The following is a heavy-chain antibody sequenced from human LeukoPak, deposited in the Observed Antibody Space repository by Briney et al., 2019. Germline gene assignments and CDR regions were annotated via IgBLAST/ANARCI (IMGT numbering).Heavy chain of an antibody. CDR1: GFTFSSYA. J-gene: IGHJ4*02. CDR2: ISGSGGST. Sequence: GGSLRLSCAASGFTFSSYAMSWVRQAPGKGLEWVSAISGSGGSTYYADSVKGQFTISRDNSKNTLYLQMNSLRAEDTAVYYCAKDPSYYYDSSGYYPWYFDYWGQGTLVTVSS. D-gene: IGHD3-22*01. CDR3: AKDPSYYYDSSGYYPWYFDY. V-gene: IGHV3-23*01.